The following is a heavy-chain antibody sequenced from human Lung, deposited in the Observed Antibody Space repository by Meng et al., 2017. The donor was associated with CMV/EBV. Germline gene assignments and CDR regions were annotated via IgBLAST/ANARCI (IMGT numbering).Heavy chain of an antibody. Sequence: HISLKESGPTLVKPTQTLPLTCTFSGFSLSTSGVGVGWIRQPPGKALECLAIIYGDDEKRYSPSLESRLTVTKDTSKNQVVLTMTNMVPVDTATYYCARAAARPSDWFDPWGQGTLVTVAS. V-gene: IGHV2-5*02. J-gene: IGHJ5*02. D-gene: IGHD6-6*01. CDR1: GFSLSTSGVG. CDR3: ARAAARPSDWFDP. CDR2: IYGDDEK.